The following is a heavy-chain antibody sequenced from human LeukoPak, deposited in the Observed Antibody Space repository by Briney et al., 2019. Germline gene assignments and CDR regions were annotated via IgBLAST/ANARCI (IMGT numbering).Heavy chain of an antibody. CDR1: GFTVSSNY. D-gene: IGHD6-19*01. CDR2: IYSGGTI. V-gene: IGHV3-66*04. CDR3: ARQIFADSSGWPFDY. J-gene: IGHJ4*02. Sequence: PGGSLRLSCAASGFTVSSNYMSWVRQAPGKGLEWVSVIYSGGTIYYADSVKGRFTISRDSSKKTVYLQMNSLRAEDTAVYYCARQIFADSSGWPFDYWGQGTLVTVSS.